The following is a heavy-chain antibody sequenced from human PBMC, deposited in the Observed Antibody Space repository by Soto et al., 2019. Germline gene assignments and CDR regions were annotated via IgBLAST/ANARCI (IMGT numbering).Heavy chain of an antibody. Sequence: QVQLQQWGAGLLKPSETLSLTCAVYGGSFSGYYWSWIRQPPGKGLEWIGEINHSGSTNYNPSLKSRVTISVETSKNQFSLKLSSVTAADTAVYYCARGPTYIVVVPAAMWFDPWGQGTLVTVSS. CDR3: ARGPTYIVVVPAAMWFDP. J-gene: IGHJ5*02. V-gene: IGHV4-34*01. CDR2: INHSGST. CDR1: GGSFSGYY. D-gene: IGHD2-2*01.